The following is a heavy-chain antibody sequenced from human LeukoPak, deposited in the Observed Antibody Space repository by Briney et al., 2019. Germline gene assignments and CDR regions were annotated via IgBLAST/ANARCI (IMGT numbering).Heavy chain of an antibody. J-gene: IGHJ4*02. V-gene: IGHV3-30*02. CDR1: GFTFSSYG. Sequence: GGSLRLSCAASGFTFSSYGMHWVRQAPGKGLEWVAFIRYDGSNKYYADSVKGRFTISRDNSKNTLYLQMNSLRAEDTAVYYCAREAQDYADYWGQGTLVTVSS. CDR3: AREAQDYADY. CDR2: IRYDGSNK.